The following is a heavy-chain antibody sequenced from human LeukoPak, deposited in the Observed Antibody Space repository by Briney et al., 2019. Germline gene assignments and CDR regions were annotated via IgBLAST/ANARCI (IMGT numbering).Heavy chain of an antibody. CDR1: GFTFAKYA. CDR2: ISGSDNVT. Sequence: PGGPLKLSCVGSGFTFAKYAITWVRDAPGKGLEGVSVISGSDNVTHYADSVKGRFTISREKSKRALYVQMDSLRADATDIYYCAKDREGANWGQGTLVFVSS. V-gene: IGHV3-23*01. CDR3: AKDREGAN. J-gene: IGHJ4*02.